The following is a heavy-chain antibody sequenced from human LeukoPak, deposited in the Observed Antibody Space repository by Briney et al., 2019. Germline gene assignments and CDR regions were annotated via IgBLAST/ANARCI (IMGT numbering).Heavy chain of an antibody. J-gene: IGHJ4*02. D-gene: IGHD3-22*01. CDR2: ISGSGGST. CDR1: GFTFSSYA. V-gene: IGHV3-23*01. CDR3: AKATLRAYYYDSSDY. Sequence: TGGSLRLSCAASGFTFSSYAMSWVRQAPGKGLEWVSAISGSGGSTYYADSVKGRFTISRDNSKNTLYLQMNSLRAEDTAVYYCAKATLRAYYYDSSDYWGQGTLVTVSS.